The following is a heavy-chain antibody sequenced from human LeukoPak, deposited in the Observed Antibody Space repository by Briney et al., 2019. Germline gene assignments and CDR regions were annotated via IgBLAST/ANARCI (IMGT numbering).Heavy chain of an antibody. V-gene: IGHV3-11*01. CDR3: ARVSEGAMIVVAYHLDY. Sequence: PGGSLRLSCAASGFTFSDYYMSWIRQAPGKGLEWVSYISSSGSTIYYADSVKGRFTISRDNAKNSLYLQMNSLRAEDTAVYYCARVSEGAMIVVAYHLDYWGQGTLVTVSS. CDR1: GFTFSDYY. J-gene: IGHJ4*02. CDR2: ISSSGSTI. D-gene: IGHD3-22*01.